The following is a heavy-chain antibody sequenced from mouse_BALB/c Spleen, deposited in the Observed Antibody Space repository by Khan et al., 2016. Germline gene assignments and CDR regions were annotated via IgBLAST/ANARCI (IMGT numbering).Heavy chain of an antibody. V-gene: IGHV3-2*02. CDR3: ARFDYDRGYFDY. CDR2: ITYSGST. D-gene: IGHD2-4*01. CDR1: GYSITSDYA. J-gene: IGHJ2*01. Sequence: EVELVESGPGLVKPSQSLSLTCTVTGYSITSDYAWNWIRQFPGNKLEWMGYITYSGSTSYNPSLKSRISITRDTSKNQFFLQLNSVNTEDTATYYCARFDYDRGYFDYWGQGTTLTVSS.